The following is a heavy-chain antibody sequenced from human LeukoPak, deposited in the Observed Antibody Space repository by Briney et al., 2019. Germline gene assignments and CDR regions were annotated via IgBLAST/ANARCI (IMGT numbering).Heavy chain of an antibody. V-gene: IGHV3-30*01. D-gene: IGHD3-22*01. CDR2: ISYDGSKK. CDR1: GFTFSSYA. Sequence: GGSLRLSCAASGFTFSSYAMHWVRQAPGKGLEWVAVISYDGSKKYYADSVKGRFTISRDNSKNTLYLQMNSLRAEDTAVYYCARENDYYDSSGYLHWGEGTLVTVSS. CDR3: ARENDYYDSSGYLH. J-gene: IGHJ4*02.